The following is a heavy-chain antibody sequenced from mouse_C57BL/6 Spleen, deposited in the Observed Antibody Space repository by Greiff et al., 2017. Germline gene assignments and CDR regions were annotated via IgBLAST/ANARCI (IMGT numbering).Heavy chain of an antibody. V-gene: IGHV3-6*01. CDR1: GYSITSGYY. D-gene: IGHD1-1*01. J-gene: IGHJ4*01. CDR2: ISYDGSN. CDR3: ARMHYYGSSYDAMDY. Sequence: EVKLQESGPGLVKPSQSLSLTCSVTGYSITSGYYWNWIRQFPGNKLEWMGYISYDGSNNYNPSLKNRISITRDTAKNQFFLKLNSVTTEDTATYYCARMHYYGSSYDAMDYWGQGTSVTVSS.